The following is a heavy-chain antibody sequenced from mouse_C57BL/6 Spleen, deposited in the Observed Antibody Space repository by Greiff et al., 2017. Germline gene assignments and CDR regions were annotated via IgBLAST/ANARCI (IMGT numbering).Heavy chain of an antibody. Sequence: VQLQQPGAELVRPGSSVKLSCKASGYTFTSYWMHWVKQRPIQGLEWIGNIDPSDSETHYNQKFKDKATLTVDKSSSTAYMQLSSLTSEDSAVYYCATAYSNSLNYWGQGTTLTVSS. V-gene: IGHV1-52*01. CDR3: ATAYSNSLNY. CDR2: IDPSDSET. J-gene: IGHJ2*01. CDR1: GYTFTSYW. D-gene: IGHD2-5*01.